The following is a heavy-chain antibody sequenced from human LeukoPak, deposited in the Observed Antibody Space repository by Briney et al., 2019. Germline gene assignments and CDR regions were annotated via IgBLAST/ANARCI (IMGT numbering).Heavy chain of an antibody. D-gene: IGHD2-15*01. CDR1: GHIFTVDS. J-gene: IGHJ3*01. V-gene: IGHV1-2*02. CDR2: VHLNGGGT. CDR3: ATAQHCSGGTCYAWTDAIHV. Sequence: ASVKVSCTASGHIFTVDSIHWVRQAPGQGLEWLGWVHLNGGGTYRAQKFQGRVTMTKGSSISTASMELSGLTSDDTAVYYCATAQHCSGGTCYAWTDAIHVWGQGTMVIVSS.